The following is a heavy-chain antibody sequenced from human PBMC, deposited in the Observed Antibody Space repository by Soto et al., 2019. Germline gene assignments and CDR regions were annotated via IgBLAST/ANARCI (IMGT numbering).Heavy chain of an antibody. D-gene: IGHD3-10*01. CDR2: ISAYNGNT. Sequence: ASVKVSCKASGYTFTSYGISWVRQAPGQGLEWMGWISAYNGNTNYAQKLQGRVTMNTDTYTSTAYMELMSLRSDDTSVYYCARAPLVISYGSGTYDYWGQGTLVTVSS. J-gene: IGHJ4*02. V-gene: IGHV1-18*01. CDR1: GYTFTSYG. CDR3: ARAPLVISYGSGTYDY.